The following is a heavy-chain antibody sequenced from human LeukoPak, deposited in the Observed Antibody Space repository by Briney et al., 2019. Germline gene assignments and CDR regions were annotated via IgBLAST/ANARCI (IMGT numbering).Heavy chain of an antibody. V-gene: IGHV1-2*02. Sequence: VASVKVSCKASGYTFTGYYMHWVRQAPGQGLEWMGWINPNSGGTNYAQKFQGRVTMTRDTSISTAYMELSRLRSDDTAVYYCARATMTTVTNYNWFDPWGQGTLVTVSS. J-gene: IGHJ5*02. CDR3: ARATMTTVTNYNWFDP. CDR2: INPNSGGT. CDR1: GYTFTGYY. D-gene: IGHD4-17*01.